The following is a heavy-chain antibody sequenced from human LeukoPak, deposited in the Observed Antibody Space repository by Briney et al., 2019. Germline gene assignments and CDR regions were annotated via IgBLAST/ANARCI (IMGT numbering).Heavy chain of an antibody. CDR2: FDPEDGET. CDR3: ARVRWELGERDNWFDP. CDR1: GYTLTELS. V-gene: IGHV1-24*01. Sequence: GASVKVSCKVSGYTLTELSMHWVRQAPGKGLEWMGGFDPEDGETIYAQKFQGRVTMTEDTSTDTAYMELSSLRSEDTAVYYCARVRWELGERDNWFDPWGQGTLVTVSS. D-gene: IGHD1-26*01. J-gene: IGHJ5*02.